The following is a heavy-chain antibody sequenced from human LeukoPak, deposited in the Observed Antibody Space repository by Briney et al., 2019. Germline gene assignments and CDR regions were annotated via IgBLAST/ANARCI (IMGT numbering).Heavy chain of an antibody. Sequence: GGSLRLSCAASGFTFSSYGMHWVRQAPGKGLEWVAVISYDGSNKYYADSVKGRFTISRDNSKNTLYLQMNSLRAEDTAVYYCARGAKWELLGGDTFDIWGQGTMVTVSS. CDR2: ISYDGSNK. J-gene: IGHJ3*02. V-gene: IGHV3-30*03. CDR1: GFTFSSYG. CDR3: ARGAKWELLGGDTFDI. D-gene: IGHD1-26*01.